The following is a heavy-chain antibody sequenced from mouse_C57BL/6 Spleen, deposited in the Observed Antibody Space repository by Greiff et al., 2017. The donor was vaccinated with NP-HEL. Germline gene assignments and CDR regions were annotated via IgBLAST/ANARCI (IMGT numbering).Heavy chain of an antibody. Sequence: EVQLVESGGGLVKPGGSLKLSCAASGFTFSSYAMSWVRQTPEKRLEWVATISDGGSYTYYPDNVKGRFTISRDNAKNNLYLQMSHLKSEDTAMYYCASPIYYGNYEDFAYWGQGTLVTVSA. J-gene: IGHJ3*01. D-gene: IGHD2-1*01. CDR2: ISDGGSYT. V-gene: IGHV5-4*01. CDR1: GFTFSSYA. CDR3: ASPIYYGNYEDFAY.